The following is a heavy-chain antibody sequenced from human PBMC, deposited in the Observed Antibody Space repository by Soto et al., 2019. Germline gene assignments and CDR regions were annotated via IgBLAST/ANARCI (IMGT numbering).Heavy chain of an antibody. V-gene: IGHV4-4*02. D-gene: IGHD3-3*01. J-gene: IGHJ4*02. Sequence: PSETLSLTCAVSSGSISSSNWWSWVRQPPGKGLEWIGEIYHSGSTNYNPSLKSRVTISVDKSKNQFSLKLSSVTAADTAVYYCARGDFWSGYYTGLDDWGQGTLDTFSS. CDR1: SGSISSSNW. CDR3: ARGDFWSGYYTGLDD. CDR2: IYHSGST.